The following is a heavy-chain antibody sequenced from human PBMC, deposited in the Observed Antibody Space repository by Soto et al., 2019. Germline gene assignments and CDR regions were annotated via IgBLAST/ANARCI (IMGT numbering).Heavy chain of an antibody. D-gene: IGHD3-22*01. V-gene: IGHV5-51*01. CDR3: ARPGYYDSSGFFKFDH. CDR1: GYSFNTYW. CDR2: IYPDDSDT. J-gene: IGHJ4*02. Sequence: PGESLKISCKASGYSFNTYWIGWVRQLPGKGLEWMGIIYPDDSDTRYSPSFQGQVTISADKSFTTVYLQWNSLKASDTAIYYCARPGYYDSSGFFKFDHWGQGTLVTVSS.